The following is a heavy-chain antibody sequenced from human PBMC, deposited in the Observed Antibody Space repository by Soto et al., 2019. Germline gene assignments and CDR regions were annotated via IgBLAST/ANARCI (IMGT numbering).Heavy chain of an antibody. CDR2: IKQDGSEK. CDR1: GFTFSSYW. D-gene: IGHD3-3*01. Sequence: GSLKLSCAASGFTFSSYWMSLVRQAPGKGLEWVANIKQDGSEKYYVDSVKGRFTISRDNAKNSLYLQMNSLRAEDTAVYYCARDPITYYDFWSGYYIRETPGYWGQGT. CDR3: ARDPITYYDFWSGYYIRETPGY. V-gene: IGHV3-7*03. J-gene: IGHJ4*02.